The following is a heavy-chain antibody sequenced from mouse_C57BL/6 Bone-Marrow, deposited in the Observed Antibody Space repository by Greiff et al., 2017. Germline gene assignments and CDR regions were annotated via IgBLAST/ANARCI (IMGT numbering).Heavy chain of an antibody. CDR3: ARIEFDGGSGDWYIDV. CDR2: IYPRDGST. J-gene: IGHJ1*03. D-gene: IGHD1-1*02. Sequence: QVQLKESGPELVKPGASVKLSCKASGYTFTSYDINWVKQRPGQGLEWIGWIYPRDGSTKYNEKFKGKATLTVDTSSSTAYMELHSLTSEDSAVYFCARIEFDGGSGDWYIDVWGTGTTVTVSS. CDR1: GYTFTSYD. V-gene: IGHV1-85*01.